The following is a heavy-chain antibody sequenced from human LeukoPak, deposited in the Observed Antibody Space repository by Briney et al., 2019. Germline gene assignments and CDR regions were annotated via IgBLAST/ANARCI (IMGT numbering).Heavy chain of an antibody. Sequence: SRRTSGKVPGYTFPTYLIGWCHQPLGKDLGGWGVSMLAMVATRYSPSFQGQVTVSANKSISTAYLQWSSLKASDTAMYYCARHIKKGMVAAFSVRGGWFDPWGQGTLVTVSS. CDR2: SMLAMVAT. J-gene: IGHJ5*02. CDR1: GYTFPTYL. CDR3: ARHIKKGMVAAFSVRGGWFDP. D-gene: IGHD2-15*01. V-gene: IGHV5-51*07.